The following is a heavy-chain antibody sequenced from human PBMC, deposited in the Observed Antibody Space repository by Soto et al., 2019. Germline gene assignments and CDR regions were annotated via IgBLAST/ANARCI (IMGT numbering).Heavy chain of an antibody. CDR3: AKTQSDILDY. D-gene: IGHD3-9*01. J-gene: IGHJ4*02. V-gene: IGHV3-23*01. Sequence: PGGSLRLSCAASGFTFSSYWMHWVRQAPGKGLVWVSVISGSGDFTFHADSVKGRFTISRDNSKNTLYLQMNTLRAEDTAIYYCAKTQSDILDYWGQGTLVTVSS. CDR1: GFTFSSYW. CDR2: ISGSGDFT.